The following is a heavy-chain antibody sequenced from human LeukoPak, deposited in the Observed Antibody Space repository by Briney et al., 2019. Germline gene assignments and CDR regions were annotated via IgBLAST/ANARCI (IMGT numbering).Heavy chain of an antibody. CDR1: GGSFGGYY. Sequence: PSETLSLTRAVYGGSFGGYYWSWIRQPPGKGLEWIGEINHSGSTNYNPSLKSRVTISVDTSKNQFSLKLSSVTAADTAVYYCVRYSNLLTVTKTAKVYYFDYWGQGTLVTVSS. CDR3: VRYSNLLTVTKTAKVYYFDY. V-gene: IGHV4-34*01. CDR2: INHSGST. D-gene: IGHD4-17*01. J-gene: IGHJ4*02.